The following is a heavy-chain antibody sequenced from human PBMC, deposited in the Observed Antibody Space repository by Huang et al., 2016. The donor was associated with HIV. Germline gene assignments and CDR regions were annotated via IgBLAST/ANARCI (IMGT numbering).Heavy chain of an antibody. D-gene: IGHD6-19*01. J-gene: IGHJ4*02. CDR3: AREALRPGAGIKGYFDY. Sequence: QVQLQESGPGLVKPSQTLSLTCTVSGGSINSVTYSWSWIRQPAGKGLDWIGHIYTSGSTNHNPSLKSRVTISVDTSKNQFSLKLSSVTAADTAVYYCAREALRPGAGIKGYFDYWGPGTRVTVSS. CDR2: IYTSGST. V-gene: IGHV4-61*09. CDR1: GGSINSVTYS.